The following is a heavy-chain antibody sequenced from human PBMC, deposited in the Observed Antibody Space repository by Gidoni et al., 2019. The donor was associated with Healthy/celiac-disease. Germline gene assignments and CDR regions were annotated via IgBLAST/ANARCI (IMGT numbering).Heavy chain of an antibody. CDR2: IKSQTDGGTT. CDR1: GFTFSNAW. V-gene: IGHV3-15*01. J-gene: IGHJ6*02. D-gene: IGHD2-2*01. Sequence: EVQLVESGGGLVKPGGSLRLSCAASGFTFSNAWMSWVRQAPGKGLEWVGRIKSQTDGGTTDYAAPVKGRFTISRDDSKNTLYLQMNSLKTEDTAVYYCTTGPAMDVWGQGTTVTVSS. CDR3: TTGPAMDV.